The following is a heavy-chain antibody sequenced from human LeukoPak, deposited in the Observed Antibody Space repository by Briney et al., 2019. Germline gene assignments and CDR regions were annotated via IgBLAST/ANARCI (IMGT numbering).Heavy chain of an antibody. CDR1: GYTFTGYY. Sequence: GASVKVSCKASGYTFTGYYMHWVRQAPGQGLEWMGWINPNSGGTNYAQKFQGRVTMTRDTSISTAYMELSRLRSDDTAVYYCARGGLWDGYNYYYYYYMDVWGKGTTVTVSS. V-gene: IGHV1-2*02. CDR2: INPNSGGT. CDR3: ARGGLWDGYNYYYYYYMDV. D-gene: IGHD5-24*01. J-gene: IGHJ6*03.